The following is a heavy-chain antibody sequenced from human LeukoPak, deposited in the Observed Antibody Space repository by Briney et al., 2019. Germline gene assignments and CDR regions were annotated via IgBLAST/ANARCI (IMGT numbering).Heavy chain of an antibody. CDR1: GFTFSSYA. J-gene: IGHJ4*02. D-gene: IGHD2-2*01. CDR3: ARREGYCSSTSCYRPYYFDY. V-gene: IGHV3-23*01. CDR2: ISGSGGST. Sequence: GGSLRLSCAASGFTFSSYAMSWVRQAPGKGLEWVSAISGSGGSTYYADSVKGRFTISRDNSKNTLYLQMNSLRAEDTAVYYCARREGYCSSTSCYRPYYFDYWGQGTLVTVSS.